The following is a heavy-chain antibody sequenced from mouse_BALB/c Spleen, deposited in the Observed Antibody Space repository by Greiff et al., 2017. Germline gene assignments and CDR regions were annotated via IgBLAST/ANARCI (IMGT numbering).Heavy chain of an antibody. CDR1: GYTFTDYA. CDR3: ARFPPFDY. Sequence: QVQLKESGAELVRPGVSVKISCKGSGYTFTDYAMHWVKQSHAKSLEWIGVISTYYGDASYNQKFKGKATMTVDKSSSTAYMELARLTSEDSAIYYCARFPPFDYWGQGTTLTVSS. V-gene: IGHV1S137*01. CDR2: ISTYYGDA. J-gene: IGHJ2*01.